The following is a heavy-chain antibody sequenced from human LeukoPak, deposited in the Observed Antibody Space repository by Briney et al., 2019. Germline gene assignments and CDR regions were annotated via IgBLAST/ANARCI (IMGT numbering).Heavy chain of an antibody. CDR3: ARGNGYNNNYFDY. J-gene: IGHJ4*02. V-gene: IGHV3-7*01. D-gene: IGHD5-24*01. CDR2: IKQDGSEK. CDR1: GLTFSSYC. Sequence: PGGSLRLSCAAYGLTFSSYCMSWVRQAPGKGLEWVANIKQDGSEKKYVYSVEGRFTISRDNAKKLLYLQMDSLRVEDTAVYYCARGNGYNNNYFDYWGQGTLVTVSS.